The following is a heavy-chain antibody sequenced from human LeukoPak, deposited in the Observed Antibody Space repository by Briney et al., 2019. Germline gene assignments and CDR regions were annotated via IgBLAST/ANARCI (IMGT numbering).Heavy chain of an antibody. D-gene: IGHD7-27*01. CDR3: ARSTNWGSWVSDAFDI. Sequence: GESLKISCKGSGYSFTSYWIGWVRQMPGKGLEWMGIIYPGDSDTRYSPSFQGQVTISADKSISTAYLQWSSLKASDTAMYYCARSTNWGSWVSDAFDIWGQGTMVTVSS. CDR1: GYSFTSYW. J-gene: IGHJ3*02. CDR2: IYPGDSDT. V-gene: IGHV5-51*01.